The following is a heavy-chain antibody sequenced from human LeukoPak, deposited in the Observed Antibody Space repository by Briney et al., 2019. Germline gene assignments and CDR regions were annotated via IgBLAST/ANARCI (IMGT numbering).Heavy chain of an antibody. D-gene: IGHD5-12*01. CDR3: TTDQFLRSTTYYGMDV. J-gene: IGHJ6*02. V-gene: IGHV3-15*07. CDR1: GFTFSNAW. CDR2: LRSKADGGTT. Sequence: GGSLRLSCTASGFTFSNAWMNWFRQAPGKGLEWVGHLRSKADGGTTDYAAPVKGRFTISRDDSKNTLYLQMNSLKTEDTALYYCTTDQFLRSTTYYGMDVWGQGATVTVSS.